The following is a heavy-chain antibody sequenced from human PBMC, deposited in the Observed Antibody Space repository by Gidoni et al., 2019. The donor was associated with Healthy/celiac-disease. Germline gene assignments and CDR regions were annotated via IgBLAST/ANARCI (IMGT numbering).Heavy chain of an antibody. CDR2: ISYDGSNK. CDR1: GFTFSSYG. Sequence: QVQLVASGGGVVQPGRSLRLSCAASGFTFSSYGMHWVRQAPGKGLEWVEVISYDGSNKYYADSVKGRFTISRDNAKNTLYLQMNSLRAEDTAVYYCAKELEDTAMDDLCDYWGQGTLVTVSS. D-gene: IGHD5-18*01. J-gene: IGHJ4*02. CDR3: AKELEDTAMDDLCDY. V-gene: IGHV3-30*18.